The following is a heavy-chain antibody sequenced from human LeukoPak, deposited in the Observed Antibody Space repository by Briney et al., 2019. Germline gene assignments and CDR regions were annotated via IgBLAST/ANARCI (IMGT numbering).Heavy chain of an antibody. CDR1: GFTFSSYA. CDR3: ASGSYPFDY. J-gene: IGHJ4*02. D-gene: IGHD3-10*01. CDR2: ISGSDGTT. Sequence: PGGSLRLSCAASGFTFSSYAMSWVRQAPGKGLEWVSAISGSDGTTYYADSVKGRFTISRDNSKNTLYLQMNSLRAEDTAVYYCASGSYPFDYWGQGTLVTVSS. V-gene: IGHV3-23*01.